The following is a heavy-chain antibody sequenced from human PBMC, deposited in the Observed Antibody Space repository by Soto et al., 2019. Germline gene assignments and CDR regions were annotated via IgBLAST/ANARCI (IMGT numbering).Heavy chain of an antibody. CDR1: GFTFSSYG. D-gene: IGHD2-15*01. Sequence: QVQLVESGGGVVQPGRSLRLSCAASGFTFSSYGMHWVRQAPGKGLEWVAVIWYDGSNKYYADSVKGRFTISRDNSKNTLYLQMISLIAEDTTVYYCARGYCSGGISPKDTFDIWGQGTMVTVSS. CDR3: ARGYCSGGISPKDTFDI. J-gene: IGHJ3*02. V-gene: IGHV3-33*01. CDR2: IWYDGSNK.